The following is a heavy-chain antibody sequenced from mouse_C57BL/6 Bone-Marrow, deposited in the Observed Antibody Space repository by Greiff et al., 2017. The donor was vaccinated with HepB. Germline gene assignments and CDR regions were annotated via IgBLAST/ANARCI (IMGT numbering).Heavy chain of an antibody. D-gene: IGHD2-4*01. Sequence: QVQLQQSGAELARPGASVKLSCKASGYTFTSYGISWVKQRTGQGLEWIGEIYPRSGNTYYNEKFKGKATLTADKSSSTAYMELRSLTSEDSAVYFCAEVDHDYDGAYWGQGTLVTVSA. CDR3: AEVDHDYDGAY. J-gene: IGHJ3*01. CDR2: IYPRSGNT. V-gene: IGHV1-81*01. CDR1: GYTFTSYG.